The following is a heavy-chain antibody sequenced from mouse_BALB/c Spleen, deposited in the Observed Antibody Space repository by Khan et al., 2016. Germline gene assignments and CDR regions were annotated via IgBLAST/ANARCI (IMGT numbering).Heavy chain of an antibody. CDR3: ARENYRAWFAY. CDR2: ILPGSGST. V-gene: IGHV1-9*01. CDR1: GYTFSSYW. J-gene: IGHJ3*01. Sequence: QVQLQQSGAELMKPGASVKISCKATGYTFSSYWIEWVKQRPGHGLEWIGEILPGSGSTNYNEKFKGKATFTADTSSNTAYMQLSSLTSEDSAVYYCARENYRAWFAYWGQGTLVTVS. D-gene: IGHD2-14*01.